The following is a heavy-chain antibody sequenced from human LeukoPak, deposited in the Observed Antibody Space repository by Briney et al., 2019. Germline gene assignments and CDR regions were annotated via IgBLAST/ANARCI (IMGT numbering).Heavy chain of an antibody. V-gene: IGHV3-30*18. D-gene: IGHD1-26*01. Sequence: GGSLRLSCAASGFTLSSYGMHWVRQAPGKGLEWVAVISFDGSNKFHADSVKGRFTISRDNSKNTLYLQMSSMRAEDTAVYYCAKGVGGIVGATVDYWGQGTLVTVSS. CDR3: AKGVGGIVGATVDY. J-gene: IGHJ4*02. CDR2: ISFDGSNK. CDR1: GFTLSSYG.